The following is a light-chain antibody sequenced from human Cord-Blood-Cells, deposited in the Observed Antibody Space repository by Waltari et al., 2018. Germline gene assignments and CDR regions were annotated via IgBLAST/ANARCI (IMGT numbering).Light chain of an antibody. CDR3: AAWDDSLSAWV. V-gene: IGLV1-47*01. Sequence: QSVLTQPPSASGTPGQRVTISCSGSSSNIGSNYVYWYQQLPGTAPKLRIYRNNRRPSGEPARFLGSNSGTTASLAISWLRSEDEADYYCAAWDDSLSAWVFGGGTKLTVL. CDR2: RNN. J-gene: IGLJ3*02. CDR1: SSNIGSNY.